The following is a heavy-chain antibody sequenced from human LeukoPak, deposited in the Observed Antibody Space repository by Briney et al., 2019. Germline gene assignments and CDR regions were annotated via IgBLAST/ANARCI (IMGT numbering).Heavy chain of an antibody. D-gene: IGHD1-26*01. V-gene: IGHV3-7*01. CDR1: GFTFSSYW. CDR2: IKQDGSEK. CDR3: ARDQTKWEPLRRRDYYYMDV. J-gene: IGHJ6*03. Sequence: QPGGSLRLSCAASGFTFSSYWMSWVRQAPGKGLEWVANIKQDGSEKYYVDSVKGRFTISRDNAKNSLYLQMNSLRAEDTAVYYCARDQTKWEPLRRRDYYYMDVWGKGTTVTVSS.